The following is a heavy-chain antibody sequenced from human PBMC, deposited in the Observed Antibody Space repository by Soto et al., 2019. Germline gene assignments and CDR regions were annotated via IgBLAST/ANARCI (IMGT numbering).Heavy chain of an antibody. CDR2: ISYDGSNK. Sequence: QVQLVESGGGVVQPGRSLRLSCAASGFTFRSDDMHWVRQAPGKGLEWVATISYDGSNKYYADSVKGRFTISRDNSENTLYLQMNSLRTEDTAVYYCAKDEVLVVVVARDYHGMDVWGQGTTVTVSS. V-gene: IGHV3-30*18. CDR1: GFTFRSDD. J-gene: IGHJ6*02. CDR3: AKDEVLVVVVARDYHGMDV. D-gene: IGHD2-15*01.